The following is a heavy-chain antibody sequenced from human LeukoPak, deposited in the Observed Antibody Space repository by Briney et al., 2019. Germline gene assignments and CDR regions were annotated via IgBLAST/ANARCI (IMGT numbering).Heavy chain of an antibody. J-gene: IGHJ4*02. CDR3: ARRTAPNLWDY. CDR1: GYTFTSYG. CDR2: ISAYNGNT. V-gene: IGHV1-18*01. D-gene: IGHD2-21*01. Sequence: ASVKVSCKASGYTFTSYGISGVRQAPGRGLGWMGWISAYNGNTNYAQKLQGRVTMTTDTSTSTAYMELRSLRSDDAAVYYCARRTAPNLWDYWRQGTLVTVSS.